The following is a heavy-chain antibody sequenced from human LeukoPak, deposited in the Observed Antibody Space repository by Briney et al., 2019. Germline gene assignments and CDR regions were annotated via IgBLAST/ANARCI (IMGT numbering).Heavy chain of an antibody. CDR3: ARVAPSYYYYYGMDV. Sequence: SSETLSLTCTVSGGSISSYYWSWIRQPPGKGLERIGYIYYSGSTNYNPSLKSRVTISVDTSKNQFSLKLSSVTAADTAVYYCARVAPSYYYYYGMDVWGQGTTVTVSS. CDR1: GGSISSYY. D-gene: IGHD5-12*01. J-gene: IGHJ6*02. CDR2: IYYSGST. V-gene: IGHV4-59*01.